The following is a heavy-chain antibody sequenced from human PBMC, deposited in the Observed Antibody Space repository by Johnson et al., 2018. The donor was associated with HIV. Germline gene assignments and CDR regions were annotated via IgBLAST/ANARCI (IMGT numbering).Heavy chain of an antibody. V-gene: IGHV3-11*04. CDR1: GFTFSDYY. CDR3: ARDRHCGGDCYTDDAFDI. D-gene: IGHD2-21*02. J-gene: IGHJ3*02. Sequence: QVQLVESGGGLVKPGGSLRLSCAASGFTFSDYYMSWIRQAPGKGLEWVSYISSSGSTIYYADSVKGRFPISRDNAKNSLYLQMNSLRAEDTAVYYCARDRHCGGDCYTDDAFDIWGQGTMVTVSS. CDR2: ISSSGSTI.